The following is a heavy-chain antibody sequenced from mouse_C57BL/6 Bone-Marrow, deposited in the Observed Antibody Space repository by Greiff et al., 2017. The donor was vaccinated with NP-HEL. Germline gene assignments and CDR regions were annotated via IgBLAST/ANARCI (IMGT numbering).Heavy chain of an antibody. D-gene: IGHD2-1*01. V-gene: IGHV1-53*01. Sequence: VQLVESGTELVKPGASVKLSCKASGYTFTSYWMHWVKQRPGQGLEWIGNINPSNGGTNYNEKFKSKATLTVDKSSSTAYMQLSSLTSEDSAVYYCARERDGNYGDWYFDVWGTGTTVTVSS. CDR1: GYTFTSYW. CDR2: INPSNGGT. J-gene: IGHJ1*03. CDR3: ARERDGNYGDWYFDV.